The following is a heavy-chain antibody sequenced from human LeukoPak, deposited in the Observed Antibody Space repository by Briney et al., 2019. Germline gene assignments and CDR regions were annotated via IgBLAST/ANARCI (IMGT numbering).Heavy chain of an antibody. D-gene: IGHD6-6*01. CDR2: IYHSGST. Sequence: PSETLSLTCTVSGYSISSGYYWGWIRQPPGNGLEWIGSIYHSGSTYYNPSLKSRVTISVDTSKNQFSLKLSSVTAADTAVYYCARDPLEYSSSSVSYWGQGTLVTVSS. CDR1: GYSISSGYY. V-gene: IGHV4-38-2*02. J-gene: IGHJ4*02. CDR3: ARDPLEYSSSSVSY.